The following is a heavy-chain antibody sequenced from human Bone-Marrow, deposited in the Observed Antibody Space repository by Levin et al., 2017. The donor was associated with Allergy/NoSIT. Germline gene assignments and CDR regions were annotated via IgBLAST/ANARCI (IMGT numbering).Heavy chain of an antibody. CDR1: GGPLSSYY. CDR3: ARGVGLLRYLDY. V-gene: IGHV4-59*01. Sequence: SETLSLTCSVSGGPLSSYYWTWIRQSPGKGLEWIGYIYHPGTTNYNPSLESRVTLSLDTSKNQFSLRLTSVTAADTAVYFCARGVGLLRYLDYWGQGTLVTVSS. CDR2: IYHPGTT. D-gene: IGHD2-21*02. J-gene: IGHJ4*02.